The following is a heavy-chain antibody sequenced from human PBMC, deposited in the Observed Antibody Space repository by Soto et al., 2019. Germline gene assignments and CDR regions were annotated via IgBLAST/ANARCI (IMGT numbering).Heavy chain of an antibody. J-gene: IGHJ4*02. D-gene: IGHD6-19*01. CDR2: IRKDGSEK. CDR1: GFSISSYW. V-gene: IGHV3-7*03. CDR3: AGGSGWLSDY. Sequence: EVQLVESGGGLVQPGGSLRLSCAASGFSISSYWMNWVRQAPGKGLEWVAIIRKDGSEKYYVDSVKGRFTISRDNAKNSLYLQMNSPRDDDTAVYYCAGGSGWLSDYWGQGTLVTVSS.